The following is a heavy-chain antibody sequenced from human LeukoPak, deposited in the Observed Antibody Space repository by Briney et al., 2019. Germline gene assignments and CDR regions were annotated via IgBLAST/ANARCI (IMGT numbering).Heavy chain of an antibody. CDR3: AKDLLAATIDYYFDY. J-gene: IGHJ4*02. V-gene: IGHV3-23*01. D-gene: IGHD5-12*01. Sequence: GGSLRLSCAASGFXFSSYAISWVRQAPGKGLEWVSVISGSGGRTYYADSVKGRFTISRDNSKNTLYVQMNSLRAEDTAVYYCAKDLLAATIDYYFDYWGQGTLVTVSS. CDR2: ISGSGGRT. CDR1: GFXFSSYA.